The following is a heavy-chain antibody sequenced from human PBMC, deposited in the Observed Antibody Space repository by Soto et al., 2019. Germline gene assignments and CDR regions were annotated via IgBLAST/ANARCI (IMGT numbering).Heavy chain of an antibody. J-gene: IGHJ3*02. CDR2: IYYSGST. CDR3: ARKTSGDAFDI. CDR1: GGSISSGGYY. D-gene: IGHD1-26*01. Sequence: QVQLQESGPRLVKPSQTLSLTCSVSGGSISSGGYYWSCIRQHPGKGLEWIGYIYYSGSTYYNPSLKSRVTISVDTSKNQFSLKLSSVTAADTAVYYCARKTSGDAFDIWGQGTMVTVSS. V-gene: IGHV4-31*03.